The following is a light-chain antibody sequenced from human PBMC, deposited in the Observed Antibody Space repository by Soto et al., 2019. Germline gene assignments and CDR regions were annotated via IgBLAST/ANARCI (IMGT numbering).Light chain of an antibody. V-gene: IGLV2-23*02. CDR2: EVS. Sequence: QSALTQPASVSGSPGQSITISCTGTSSDVGSYNLVSWYHQYPGKAPKLMIYEVSKRPSGVSDRFSGSKSGNTASLTISGLQAEDEADYYCCSYAGSSTSVVFGGGTQLTVL. J-gene: IGLJ2*01. CDR1: SSDVGSYNL. CDR3: CSYAGSSTSVV.